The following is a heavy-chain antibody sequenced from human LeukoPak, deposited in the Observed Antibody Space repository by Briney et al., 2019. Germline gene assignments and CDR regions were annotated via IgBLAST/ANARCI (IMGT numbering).Heavy chain of an antibody. Sequence: GGSLRLSCAASGFTFSSYAMSWVRQAPGKGLVWVSRINSDGSSTSYADSVKGRFTISRDNAKNTLYLQMNSLRAEDTAVYYCARADYYYDSSGPGYFDYWGQGTLVTASS. V-gene: IGHV3-74*01. J-gene: IGHJ4*02. CDR2: INSDGSST. CDR1: GFTFSSYA. D-gene: IGHD3-22*01. CDR3: ARADYYYDSSGPGYFDY.